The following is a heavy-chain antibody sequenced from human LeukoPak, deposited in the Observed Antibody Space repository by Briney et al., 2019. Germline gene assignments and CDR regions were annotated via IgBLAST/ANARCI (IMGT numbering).Heavy chain of an antibody. D-gene: IGHD3-9*01. J-gene: IGHJ3*02. Sequence: ASVKVSCKASGYTFTSYGISWVRQAPGQGLEWMGWISAYNGNTNYAQKLQGRVTMTTDTSTSTAYMELRSLRSDDTAVYYCARDLYDILTGYYPHSAFDIWGQGTMVTVSS. CDR2: ISAYNGNT. V-gene: IGHV1-18*01. CDR1: GYTFTSYG. CDR3: ARDLYDILTGYYPHSAFDI.